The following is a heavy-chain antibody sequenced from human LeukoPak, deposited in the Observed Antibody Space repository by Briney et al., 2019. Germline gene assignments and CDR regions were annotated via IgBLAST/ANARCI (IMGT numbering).Heavy chain of an antibody. V-gene: IGHV3-48*04. Sequence: GGSLRLSCAASGFTFSSYSMNWVRQAPGKGLEWVSYISSSSSTIYYADSVNGRFTISRDNAKNSLYLQMNSLRAEDTAVYYCARDLDYYDSSGYSEFDYWGQGTLVTVSS. CDR1: GFTFSSYS. D-gene: IGHD3-22*01. J-gene: IGHJ4*02. CDR3: ARDLDYYDSSGYSEFDY. CDR2: ISSSSSTI.